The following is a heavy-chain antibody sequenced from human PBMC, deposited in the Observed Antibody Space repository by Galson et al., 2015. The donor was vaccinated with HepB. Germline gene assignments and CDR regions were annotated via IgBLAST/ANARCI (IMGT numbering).Heavy chain of an antibody. CDR1: GFTFRNGW. CDR3: ATGNTVMRGIGAFDI. V-gene: IGHV3-15*06. CDR2: IKSRADGGTI. Sequence: SLRLSCAASGFTFRNGWMSWVRQAPGKGLEWVGRIKSRADGGTINYTAPVRGRFMISRDDSRNTLYLQMNSLKIEDTALYYCATGNTVMRGIGAFDIWGPGTMVTVSS. D-gene: IGHD3-16*01. J-gene: IGHJ3*02.